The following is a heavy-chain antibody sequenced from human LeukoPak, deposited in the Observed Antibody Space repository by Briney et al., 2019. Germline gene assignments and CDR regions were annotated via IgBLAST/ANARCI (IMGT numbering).Heavy chain of an antibody. V-gene: IGHV4-4*07. CDR1: GGSISSYY. Sequence: SETLSLTCTVSGGSISSYYWSWIRQPAGKGLEWIGRIYTSGTTNYNPSLKSRVTMSVDTSKNQFSLKLSTVTAADTAVYYCARDDFWSGYYDHWGQGTLVTVSS. CDR3: ARDDFWSGYYDH. D-gene: IGHD3-3*01. J-gene: IGHJ4*02. CDR2: IYTSGTT.